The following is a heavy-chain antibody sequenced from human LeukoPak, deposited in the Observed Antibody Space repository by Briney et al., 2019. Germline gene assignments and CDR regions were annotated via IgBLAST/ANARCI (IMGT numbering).Heavy chain of an antibody. D-gene: IGHD6-19*01. CDR1: GFTFSSYA. CDR3: AKAGGWTNYFDY. Sequence: GGSLRLSCAASGFTFSSYAMTWVHQAPGKGLEWVSAISAGGGSTYYADSVKGRSTISRDNSKNTLYLQFNSLRAEDTAVYYCAKAGGWTNYFDYWGQGTLVTVSS. CDR2: ISAGGGST. V-gene: IGHV3-23*01. J-gene: IGHJ4*02.